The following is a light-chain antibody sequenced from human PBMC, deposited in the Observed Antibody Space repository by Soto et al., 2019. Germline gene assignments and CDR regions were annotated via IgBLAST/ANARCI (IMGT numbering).Light chain of an antibody. CDR1: ESISRW. V-gene: IGKV1-5*03. Sequence: DIQMTQSPSTLSASVGDRVTITCRASESISRWLAWYQQKPGKAPKLLIYKASSLESGVPSRFSGSGSGTDFTLTISSLEPEDFAVYYCQQRSNWPPITFGQGTRLEIK. CDR3: QQRSNWPPIT. J-gene: IGKJ5*01. CDR2: KAS.